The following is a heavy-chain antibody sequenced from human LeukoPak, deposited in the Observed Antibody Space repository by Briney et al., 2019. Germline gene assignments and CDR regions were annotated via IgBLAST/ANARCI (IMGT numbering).Heavy chain of an antibody. CDR3: ARGGEYYDSSGYYYQDY. J-gene: IGHJ4*02. CDR2: INHSGST. V-gene: IGHV4-34*01. D-gene: IGHD3-22*01. Sequence: AETLSLTCAVYGGSFSGYYWSWIRQPPGKGLEWIGEINHSGSTNYNPSLKSRVTISVDTSKNQFSLKLSSVTAADTAVYYCARGGEYYDSSGYYYQDYWGQGTLVTVSS. CDR1: GGSFSGYY.